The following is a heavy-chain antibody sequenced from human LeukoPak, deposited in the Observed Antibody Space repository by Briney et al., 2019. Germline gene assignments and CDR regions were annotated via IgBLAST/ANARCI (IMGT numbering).Heavy chain of an antibody. CDR3: ARGASGYSSGWYLRY. V-gene: IGHV4-30-2*01. CDR2: IYHSGST. D-gene: IGHD6-19*01. CDR1: GGSISSGGYS. Sequence: SQTLSLTCAVSGGSISSGGYSWSWIRQPPGKGLEWIGYIYHSGSTYYNPSLKSRVTISVDRSKNQFSLKLSSVTAADTAVYYCARGASGYSSGWYLRYWGQGTLVTVSS. J-gene: IGHJ4*02.